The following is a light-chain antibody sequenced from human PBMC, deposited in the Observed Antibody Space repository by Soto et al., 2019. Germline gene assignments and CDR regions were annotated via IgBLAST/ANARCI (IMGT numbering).Light chain of an antibody. Sequence: DIQMTQSPSSLSASVGDRVTITCRASQSISSYLNWYQQKPGKAPKLLIYAASSLQSGVPSRFSGSGSGTEFTLTISSLPPEDFATYYGQQSYSTPYTFGQGTKLEIK. CDR3: QQSYSTPYT. V-gene: IGKV1-39*01. CDR1: QSISSY. CDR2: AAS. J-gene: IGKJ2*01.